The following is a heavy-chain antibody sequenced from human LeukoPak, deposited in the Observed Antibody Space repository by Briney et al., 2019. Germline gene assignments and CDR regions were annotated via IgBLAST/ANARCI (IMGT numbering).Heavy chain of an antibody. D-gene: IGHD3-22*01. J-gene: IGHJ4*02. CDR1: GFTFDDYA. CDR3: AKGTYYDSSGYPPYYFDY. Sequence: PGGSLRLSCAASGFTFDDYAMHWVRQAPGKGLEWVSGISWNSGSIGYADSVKGRFTISRDNAKNFLYLQMNSLRAEDTALYYCAKGTYYDSSGYPPYYFDYWGQGTLVTVSS. V-gene: IGHV3-9*01. CDR2: ISWNSGSI.